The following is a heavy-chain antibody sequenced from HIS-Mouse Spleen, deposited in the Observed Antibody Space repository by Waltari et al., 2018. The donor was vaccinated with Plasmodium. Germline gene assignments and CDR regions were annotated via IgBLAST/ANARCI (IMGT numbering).Heavy chain of an antibody. D-gene: IGHD3-10*01. CDR2: INHSGST. CDR3: ASSGSGSYYY. CDR1: GGSFSGYY. Sequence: QVQLQQWGAGLLKPSETLSLTCAVYGGSFSGYYWSGIRQPPGKGREWTGEINHSGSTNDNPSLKNPVTISVDTSKNQVALKLSSVIAADTAVYYCASSGSGSYYYWGQGTLFTVAS. V-gene: IGHV4-34*01. J-gene: IGHJ4*02.